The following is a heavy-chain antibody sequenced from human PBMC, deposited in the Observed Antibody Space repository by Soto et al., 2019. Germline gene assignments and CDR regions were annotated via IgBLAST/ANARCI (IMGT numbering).Heavy chain of an antibody. CDR3: ARDLIYGGGDDGSDAFDI. J-gene: IGHJ3*02. CDR2: IYYSGST. Sequence: SETLSLTCTVSGGSISSGGYYWSWIRQHPGKGLEWIGYIYYSGSTYYNPSLKSRVTISVDTSKNQFSLKLSSVTAADTAVYYCARDLIYGGGDDGSDAFDIWGQGTMVTVSS. D-gene: IGHD2-21*02. CDR1: GGSISSGGYY. V-gene: IGHV4-31*03.